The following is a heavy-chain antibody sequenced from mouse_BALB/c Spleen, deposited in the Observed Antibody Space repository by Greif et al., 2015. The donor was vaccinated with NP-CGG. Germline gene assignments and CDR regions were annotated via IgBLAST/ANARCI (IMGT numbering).Heavy chain of an antibody. Sequence: VQLQQSGDELVKPGASVKVSCKASGYTFTSYYMYWVKQRPGQGLEWIGEINPSNGGTNFNEKFKSKATMTVDKSSSTAYVQLSSLTSEDSAVYYCTRSWDSYFDYWGQGTTLTVPS. CDR2: INPSNGGT. J-gene: IGHJ2*01. D-gene: IGHD3-3*01. CDR3: TRSWDSYFDY. CDR1: GYTFTSYY. V-gene: IGHV1S81*02.